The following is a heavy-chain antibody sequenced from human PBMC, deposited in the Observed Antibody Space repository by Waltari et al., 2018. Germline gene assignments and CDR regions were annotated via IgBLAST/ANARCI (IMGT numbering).Heavy chain of an antibody. CDR2: TYYRSKWYV. V-gene: IGHV6-1*01. CDR1: GDSVSRDSAA. D-gene: IGHD3-22*01. Sequence: QLRQSGPGLVKPSQTLSLTCAVFGDSVSRDSAASNWIRHSPSRGLEWLGRTYYRSKWYVDYAVSVKSRITINPDTSKNQFSLQLNSVTPEDTAVYYCARAGAYYYDSSGYYQGYYFDYWGQGTLVTVSS. J-gene: IGHJ4*02. CDR3: ARAGAYYYDSSGYYQGYYFDY.